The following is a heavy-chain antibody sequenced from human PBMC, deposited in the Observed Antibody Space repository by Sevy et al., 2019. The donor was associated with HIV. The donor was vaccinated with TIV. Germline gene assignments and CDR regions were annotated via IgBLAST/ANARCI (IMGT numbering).Heavy chain of an antibody. V-gene: IGHV3-9*01. J-gene: IGHJ4*02. CDR2: ISWNSGSI. CDR3: AKDGGGGYSSSWYYFSIGMINQATRGFDY. Sequence: GGSLRVSCAASGFTFDDYAMHWVRQAPGKGLEWVSGISWNSGSIGYADSVKGRFTISRDNAKNSLYLQMNSLRAEDTALYYCAKDGGGGYSSSWYYFSIGMINQATRGFDYWGQGTLVTVSS. D-gene: IGHD6-13*01. CDR1: GFTFDDYA.